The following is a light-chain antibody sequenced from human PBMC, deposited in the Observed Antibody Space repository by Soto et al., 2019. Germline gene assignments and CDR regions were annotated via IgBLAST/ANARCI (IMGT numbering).Light chain of an antibody. J-gene: IGLJ2*01. CDR2: EFS. Sequence: QSALTQPASVSGSPGQSITISCSGMSPGFGVSWYQHFPGKAPTLLIFEFSNRPSGVSTRFSGSKSGNMAFLTISGLQSEDEGLYHCSSYSGTTALFGGGTKVTVL. V-gene: IGLV2-14*01. CDR3: SSYSGTTAL. CDR1: SPGFGV.